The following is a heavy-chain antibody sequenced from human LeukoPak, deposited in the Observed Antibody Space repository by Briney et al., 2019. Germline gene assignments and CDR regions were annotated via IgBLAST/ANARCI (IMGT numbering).Heavy chain of an antibody. D-gene: IGHD6-19*01. V-gene: IGHV4-4*09. CDR2: ISTSGST. Sequence: SETLSLTCTVSGVSISSYYCSWIRQPPGKGLEWIGYISTSGSTDYSPSLKSRVTISVDRSKNQCSLNLSSVTAADTAVYYCAGHDEGSVRYRSYIDLWGRGTLVIVSS. CDR1: GVSISSYY. J-gene: IGHJ2*01. CDR3: AGHDEGSVRYRSYIDL.